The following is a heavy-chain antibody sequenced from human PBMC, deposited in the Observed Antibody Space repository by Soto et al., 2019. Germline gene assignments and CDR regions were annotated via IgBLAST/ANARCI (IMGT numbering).Heavy chain of an antibody. D-gene: IGHD1-1*01. J-gene: IGHJ4*02. V-gene: IGHV3-74*01. CDR2: ISNDGSIT. Sequence: LRLSCEASGFIFSNYWMHWVRQTPGTGLVWVSRISNDGSITNYADSVKGRFTISRDNAKNTLYLQMNSLRAEDTAVYYCAKDLTWNQADYWGQGALVTVSS. CDR1: GFIFSNYW. CDR3: AKDLTWNQADY.